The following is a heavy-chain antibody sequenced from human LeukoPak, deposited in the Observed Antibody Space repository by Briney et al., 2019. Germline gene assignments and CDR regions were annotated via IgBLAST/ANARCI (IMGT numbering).Heavy chain of an antibody. Sequence: SETLSLTCAVSGYSISSGYYWGWIRQPPGKGLEWIGSIYHSGSTYYNPSLKSRVTISVDTSKNQFSLKLSSVTAADTAVYYCARVTGDDCGGDCYPPGGFDYWGQGTLVTVSS. J-gene: IGHJ4*02. D-gene: IGHD2-21*01. CDR3: ARVTGDDCGGDCYPPGGFDY. CDR2: IYHSGST. CDR1: GYSISSGYY. V-gene: IGHV4-38-2*01.